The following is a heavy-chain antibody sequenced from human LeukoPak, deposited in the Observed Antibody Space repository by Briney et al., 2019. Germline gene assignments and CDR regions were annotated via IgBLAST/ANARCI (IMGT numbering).Heavy chain of an antibody. CDR3: ARDRWSYYFDY. Sequence: SQTLSLTCAISGDSVSRNSAAWNWIRPPPTSGLEWQERTYYRSRWYNDYAVSVKSRIAIEPDTSKDQFSLQLNSVTPEDTAVYYCARDRWSYYFDYWGQGALVTVST. D-gene: IGHD6-13*01. J-gene: IGHJ4*02. CDR1: GDSVSRNSAA. V-gene: IGHV6-1*01. CDR2: TYYRSRWYN.